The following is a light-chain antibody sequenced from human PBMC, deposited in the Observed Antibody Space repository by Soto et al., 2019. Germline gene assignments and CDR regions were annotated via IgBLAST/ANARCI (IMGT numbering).Light chain of an antibody. CDR3: AAWDDTSSFV. J-gene: IGLJ1*01. CDR1: SSNIGRNT. V-gene: IGLV1-44*01. Sequence: QSALTQPPSASGTPGQRVIISCSGGSSNIGRNTVNWYQHLPGTAPRLLIYTNDQRPSGVPDRSSGSKSGTSASLAISGLQSEDEADYYCAAWDDTSSFVFGTGTKVTVL. CDR2: TND.